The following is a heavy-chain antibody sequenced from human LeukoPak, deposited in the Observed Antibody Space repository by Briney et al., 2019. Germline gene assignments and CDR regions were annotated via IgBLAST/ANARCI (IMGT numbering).Heavy chain of an antibody. V-gene: IGHV4-39*01. Sequence: PSETLSLTCTVSGGSISSSSYNWDWIRQPPGKGLEWIGNIYYSGDTNYNPSLKSRVTISVDTSKNQFSLKLSSVTAADTAVYYCARNYYDSSGYYENRFDPWGQGTLVTVSS. CDR3: ARNYYDSSGYYENRFDP. J-gene: IGHJ5*02. D-gene: IGHD3-22*01. CDR1: GGSISSSSYN. CDR2: IYYSGDT.